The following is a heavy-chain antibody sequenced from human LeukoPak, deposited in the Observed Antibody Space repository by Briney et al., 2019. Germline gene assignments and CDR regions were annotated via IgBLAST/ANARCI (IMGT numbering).Heavy chain of an antibody. CDR2: FDPEDGET. CDR3: AIAFGPTNSSRLDY. J-gene: IGHJ4*02. D-gene: IGHD3-10*01. Sequence: ASVKVSCKVSGYTLTELSMHWVRQAPGKGLEWMGGFDPEDGETIYAQKFQGRVTMTEDTSTDTAYMELSSLRSEDTAVYYCAIAFGPTNSSRLDYWGQGTLVTVFS. V-gene: IGHV1-24*01. CDR1: GYTLTELS.